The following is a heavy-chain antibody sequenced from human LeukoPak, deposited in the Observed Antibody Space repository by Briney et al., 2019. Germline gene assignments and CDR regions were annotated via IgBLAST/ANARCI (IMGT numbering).Heavy chain of an antibody. CDR3: ARDLLGYYSFDY. Sequence: PGGSLRLSCAASGFTFSSYRMNWVRQTPGKGLEWVSSISGSTSYISYADSVKGRFTTSRDNAKNSLSLQMSDLRVEDTAVYYCARDLLGYYSFDYWGQGTLVTVSS. D-gene: IGHD3-22*01. CDR2: ISGSTSYI. CDR1: GFTFSSYR. J-gene: IGHJ4*02. V-gene: IGHV3-21*01.